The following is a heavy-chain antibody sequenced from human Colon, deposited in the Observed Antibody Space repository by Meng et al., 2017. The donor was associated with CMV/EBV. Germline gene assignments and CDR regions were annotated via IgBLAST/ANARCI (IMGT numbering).Heavy chain of an antibody. J-gene: IGHJ6*02. D-gene: IGHD2-2*01. CDR1: GYTFTGYY. Sequence: ASVKVSCKASGYTFTGYYMHWVRQAPGQGLEWMGWINPNSGGTNFARKFQGRVTMTRDTSISTAYLELSSLRSDDAAVYYCARADYCSSTSCHNPGDYYFGMDVWGQGTTVTVSS. V-gene: IGHV1-2*02. CDR2: INPNSGGT. CDR3: ARADYCSSTSCHNPGDYYFGMDV.